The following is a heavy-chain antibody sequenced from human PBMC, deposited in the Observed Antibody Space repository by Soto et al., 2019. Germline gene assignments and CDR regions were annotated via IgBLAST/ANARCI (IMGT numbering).Heavy chain of an antibody. D-gene: IGHD2-21*02. J-gene: IGHJ3*02. V-gene: IGHV4-59*08. CDR3: ARSGGAYCGGDCYSAFDI. Sequence: SETLSLTCTVSGGSISSYYWSWIRQPPGKGLEWIGYIYYSGSTNYNPSLKSRVTISVDTSKNQFSLKLSSVTAADTAVYYCARSGGAYCGGDCYSAFDIWGQGTMVTVSS. CDR2: IYYSGST. CDR1: GGSISSYY.